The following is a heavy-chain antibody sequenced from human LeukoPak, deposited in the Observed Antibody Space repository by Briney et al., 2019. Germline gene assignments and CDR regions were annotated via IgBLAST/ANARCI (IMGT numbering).Heavy chain of an antibody. Sequence: ASVKVSCKTSGYTFTNYYVHWVQQAPGQGLEWMGWIDPNSGGTNFAQRFQGRVTMTSDTSITTVYMELNRLRSDDTAVYYCVRATSTYWGQGTLVTVSS. CDR2: IDPNSGGT. CDR3: VRATSTY. V-gene: IGHV1-2*02. CDR1: GYTFTNYY. J-gene: IGHJ4*02.